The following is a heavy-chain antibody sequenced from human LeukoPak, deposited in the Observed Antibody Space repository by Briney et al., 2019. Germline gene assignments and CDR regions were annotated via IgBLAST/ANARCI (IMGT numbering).Heavy chain of an antibody. CDR3: ARDRGNYYDSSFFYY. Sequence: SETLSLTCTVSGGSISSYYWSWIRQPPGKGPGWIGYIYYSGSTNYNPSLKSRVTISVDTSKNQFSLKLSSVTAADTAVYYCARDRGNYYDSSFFYYWGQGTLVTVSS. CDR1: GGSISSYY. D-gene: IGHD3-22*01. V-gene: IGHV4-59*01. CDR2: IYYSGST. J-gene: IGHJ4*02.